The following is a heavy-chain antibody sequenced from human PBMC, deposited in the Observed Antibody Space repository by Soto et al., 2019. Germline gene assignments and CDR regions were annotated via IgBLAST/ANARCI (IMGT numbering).Heavy chain of an antibody. CDR2: IKLDGSAK. J-gene: IGHJ5*02. D-gene: IGHD6-6*01. Sequence: VQLVESGGGLVKPGGSLRLSCVASGFTFSNYWMSWVRQAPGKGLEWVANIKLDGSAKYYVDSVKGRFTISRDNAKNSLYLQMNSLRAEDTAVYYCARGHSTSPNWFDPWGQGTLVTVSS. V-gene: IGHV3-7*03. CDR1: GFTFSNYW. CDR3: ARGHSTSPNWFDP.